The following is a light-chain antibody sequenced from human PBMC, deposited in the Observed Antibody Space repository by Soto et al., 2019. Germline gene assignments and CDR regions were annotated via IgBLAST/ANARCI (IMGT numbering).Light chain of an antibody. CDR2: AAS. CDR1: QDIDTW. Sequence: DIQMTQSPSSVSASVGDRVTITCRASQDIDTWLAWYQQKPGKAPKLLVFAASSLQGGVPPRFSGSGSGTEFTLTISSLQPEDFATYYCQQANTFPITFGPGTKVDIK. V-gene: IGKV1-12*01. J-gene: IGKJ3*01. CDR3: QQANTFPIT.